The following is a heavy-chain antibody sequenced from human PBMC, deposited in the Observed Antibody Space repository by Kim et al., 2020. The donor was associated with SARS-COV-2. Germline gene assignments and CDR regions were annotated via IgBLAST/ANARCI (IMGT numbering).Heavy chain of an antibody. CDR2: IYSGGST. CDR1: GFTVSSNY. V-gene: IGHV3-53*04. CDR3: ARWGPRLSPAFDI. D-gene: IGHD1-26*01. J-gene: IGHJ3*02. Sequence: GGSLRLSCAASGFTVSSNYMSWVRQAPGKGLEWVSVIYSGGSTYYADSVKGRFTISRHNSKNTLYLQMNSLRAEDTAVYYCARWGPRLSPAFDIWGQGTMVTVSS.